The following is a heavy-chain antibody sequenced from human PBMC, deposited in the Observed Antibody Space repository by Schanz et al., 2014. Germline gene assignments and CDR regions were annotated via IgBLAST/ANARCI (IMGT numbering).Heavy chain of an antibody. CDR1: GFTFSTYA. CDR3: AKDGRLPYYGTGSDFDY. Sequence: EVQLLESGGGLVQPGGSLRLSCAASGFTFSTYAMSWARQTPGKGLEWVSRMIGSGSSVFYADSVKGRFTISRDNLKNTVYLQMNSLRAGDTAVYYCAKDGRLPYYGTGSDFDYWGQGTLVTVSP. J-gene: IGHJ4*02. D-gene: IGHD3-22*01. V-gene: IGHV3-23*01. CDR2: MIGSGSSV.